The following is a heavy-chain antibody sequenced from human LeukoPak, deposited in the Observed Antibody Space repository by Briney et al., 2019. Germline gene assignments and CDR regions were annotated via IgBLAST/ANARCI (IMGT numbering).Heavy chain of an antibody. D-gene: IGHD3-3*01. V-gene: IGHV4-34*01. CDR3: ARGLYDFWSGYYQGDAFDI. CDR1: GGSFSGYY. CDR2: INHSGST. J-gene: IGHJ3*02. Sequence: PSETLSLTCAVYGGSFSGYYWSWIRQPPGKGLEWIGEINHSGSTNCNPSLKSRVTISVDTSKNQFSLKLSSVTAADTAVYYCARGLYDFWSGYYQGDAFDIWGQGTMVTVSS.